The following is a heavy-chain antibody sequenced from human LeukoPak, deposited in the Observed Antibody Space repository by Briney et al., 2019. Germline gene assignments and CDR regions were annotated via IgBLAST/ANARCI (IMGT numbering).Heavy chain of an antibody. J-gene: IGHJ4*02. V-gene: IGHV3-21*04. D-gene: IGHD1-1*01. CDR1: GFTFSSYS. CDR2: ISSSSSYI. Sequence: PGGSLRLSCAASGFTFSSYSMNWVRQAPGKGLEWISSISSSSSYIYYADSVKGRFTISRDNSKNTLYLQMNSLRAEDTAVYYCANLNWNDLEQQYTEWGQGTLVTVSS. CDR3: ANLNWNDLEQQYTE.